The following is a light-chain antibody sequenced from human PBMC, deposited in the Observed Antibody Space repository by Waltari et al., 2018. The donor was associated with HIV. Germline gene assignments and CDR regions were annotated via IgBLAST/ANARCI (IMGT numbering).Light chain of an antibody. CDR1: ESVHSN. CDR2: AAS. Sequence: EILMTQSPATLSVSPGGGATVSCRASESVHSNLAWFQQKPGQAPRLLFYAASTRATGLPDRFSASGSGTEFTLTISSLQSEDFARYYKWPETFGQGTKLEIK. J-gene: IGKJ2*01. CDR3: WPET. V-gene: IGKV3-15*01.